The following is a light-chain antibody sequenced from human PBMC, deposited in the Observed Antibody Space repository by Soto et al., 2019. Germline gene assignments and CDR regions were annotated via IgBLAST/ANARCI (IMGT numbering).Light chain of an antibody. Sequence: QLVLTQPASVSGSPGQSITISCTGSSSDIGGYNYVSWYQQYPGKAPKLMIYEVSNRPSGISNRFSASKSGNTASLTISGLQAEDEADYYCSSYANTDTWVFGGGTKVTVL. J-gene: IGLJ3*02. CDR3: SSYANTDTWV. CDR1: SSDIGGYNY. V-gene: IGLV2-14*01. CDR2: EVS.